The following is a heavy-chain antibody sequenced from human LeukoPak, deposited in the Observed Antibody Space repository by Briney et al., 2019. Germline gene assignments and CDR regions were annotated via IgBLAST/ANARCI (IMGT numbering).Heavy chain of an antibody. CDR1: GYTFTGYY. V-gene: IGHV1-2*02. D-gene: IGHD4-17*01. Sequence: ASVKVSCKASGYTFTGYYMHWVRQAPGQGLEWMGWINPNSGGTNYAQKFQGRVTMTRDTSISTACMELSRLRSDDTAVYYCARWPPTTKSADYGEKDDAFDIWGQGTMVTVSS. CDR2: INPNSGGT. J-gene: IGHJ3*02. CDR3: ARWPPTTKSADYGEKDDAFDI.